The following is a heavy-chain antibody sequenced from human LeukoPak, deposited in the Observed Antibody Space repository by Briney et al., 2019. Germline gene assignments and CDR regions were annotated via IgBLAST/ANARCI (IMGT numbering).Heavy chain of an antibody. J-gene: IGHJ4*02. Sequence: PSETLSLTCTASSATTSNRDRNWVRQSPGRTLEWIGHIYNGRNTKYNPSLTSRVTISVDTSKNQFSLRMTSVTAADRVIYYWAQTTCWPGFDFWGPGALVTVSS. CDR3: AQTTCWPGFDF. CDR2: IYNGRNT. CDR1: SATTSNRD. V-gene: IGHV4-59*08. D-gene: IGHD2-2*01.